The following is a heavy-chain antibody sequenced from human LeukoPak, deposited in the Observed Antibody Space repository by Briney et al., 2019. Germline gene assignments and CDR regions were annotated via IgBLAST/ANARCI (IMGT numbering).Heavy chain of an antibody. CDR1: GGSFSGYY. CDR2: INHSGDT. D-gene: IGHD6-19*01. J-gene: IGHJ4*02. Sequence: PSETLSLTCAVYGGSFSGYYWSWIRQPPGKGLEWIGDINHSGDTNYNPSLKSRVTISVDTSKNQFSLKLTSVTAADTAVYYCARVNTEGSADYWGQGTLVTVSS. V-gene: IGHV4-34*01. CDR3: ARVNTEGSADY.